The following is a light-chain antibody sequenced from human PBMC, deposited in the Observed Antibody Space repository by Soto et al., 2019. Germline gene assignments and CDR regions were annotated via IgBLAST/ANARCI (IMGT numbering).Light chain of an antibody. CDR1: QSVSSY. Sequence: EIGLTQSPATLSLSPGERATVSCRASQSVSSYLACYRQKPGQAPRLLIFDISTRATGIPARFSGSGSGTEFTLTISSVQSEDFAVYYCQQYKNWPPITFGQGRRLEVK. CDR2: DIS. J-gene: IGKJ5*01. CDR3: QQYKNWPPIT. V-gene: IGKV3-15*01.